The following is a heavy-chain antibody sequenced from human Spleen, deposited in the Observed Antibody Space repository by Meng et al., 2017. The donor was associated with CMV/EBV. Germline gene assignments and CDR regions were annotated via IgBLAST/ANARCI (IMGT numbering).Heavy chain of an antibody. CDR2: IESKDNSYAT. Sequence: SFSEPARHRVRQACGKGLEWVGRIESKDNSYATPCAASVERRFTISRDDSKNTAYLQMNSLKTEDTAVYYCTRRGSVAGTTTPSDLWGRGTLVTVSS. V-gene: IGHV3-73*01. D-gene: IGHD6-19*01. J-gene: IGHJ2*01. CDR3: TRRGSVAGTTTPSDL. CDR1: SFSEPA.